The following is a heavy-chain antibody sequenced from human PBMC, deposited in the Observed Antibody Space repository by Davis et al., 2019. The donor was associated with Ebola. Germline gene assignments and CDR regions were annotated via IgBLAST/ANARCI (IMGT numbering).Heavy chain of an antibody. CDR3: ARWSVYYYYGFDV. Sequence: SETLSLTCAVYGGSFSGYYWSWIRQPPGKGLEWIGEINHGGNTNYNPSLKSRVSMSVDTSKNQFSLNLRSVTAADTAVYYCARWSVYYYYGFDVWGQGTTVTVSS. CDR2: INHGGNT. D-gene: IGHD2-15*01. V-gene: IGHV4-34*01. CDR1: GGSFSGYY. J-gene: IGHJ6*02.